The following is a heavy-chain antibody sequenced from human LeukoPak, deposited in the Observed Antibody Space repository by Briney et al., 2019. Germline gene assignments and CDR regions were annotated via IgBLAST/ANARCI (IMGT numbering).Heavy chain of an antibody. V-gene: IGHV3-15*01. CDR1: GFTFSNAW. D-gene: IGHD6-13*01. CDR3: TTDSHSSTYSTDY. CDR2: IKSKTDGGTT. Sequence: GGSLRVSCAASGFTFSNAWMSWVRQAPGKGLEWVGRIKSKTDGGTTDYAAPVKGRFTISRDDSKNTLYLQINSLKTEDTAVYYCTTDSHSSTYSTDYWGQGTLVTVSS. J-gene: IGHJ4*02.